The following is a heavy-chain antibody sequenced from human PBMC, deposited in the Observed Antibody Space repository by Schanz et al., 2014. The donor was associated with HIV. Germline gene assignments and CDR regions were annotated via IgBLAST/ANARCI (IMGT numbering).Heavy chain of an antibody. V-gene: IGHV3-23*01. CDR1: GFTFSSYA. CDR2: ISGSSIT. CDR3: AKDRGVGSAMVTNFYYGMDV. D-gene: IGHD5-18*01. J-gene: IGHJ6*02. Sequence: EVQLLESGGGLVQPGGSLRLSCAASGFTFSSYAMSWVRQAPGKGLEWVSAISGSSITYSADSVKGRFTISRDNSKNTLYLQMNSLRAEDTALYYCAKDRGVGSAMVTNFYYGMDVWGQGTVVSVSS.